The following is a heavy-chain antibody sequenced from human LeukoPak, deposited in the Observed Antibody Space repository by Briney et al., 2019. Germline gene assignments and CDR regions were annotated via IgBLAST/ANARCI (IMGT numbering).Heavy chain of an antibody. D-gene: IGHD3-10*01. V-gene: IGHV4-34*01. CDR3: ARVPTMVRGEGWFDP. CDR1: GGPFSGYY. CDR2: INHSGST. Sequence: SETLSLTCAVYGGPFSGYYWSWIRQPPGKGLEWIGEINHSGSTNYNPSLKSRVTISVDTSKNQFSLKLSSVTAADTAVYYCARVPTMVRGEGWFDPWGQGTLVTVSS. J-gene: IGHJ5*02.